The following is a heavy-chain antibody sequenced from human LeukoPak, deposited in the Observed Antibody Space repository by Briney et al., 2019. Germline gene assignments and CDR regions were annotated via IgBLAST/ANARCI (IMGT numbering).Heavy chain of an antibody. J-gene: IGHJ6*03. CDR1: GGSISSGSYY. V-gene: IGHV4-61*02. D-gene: IGHD3-3*01. CDR2: IYTSGST. CDR3: ARVRPTYDFPHYYYYMDV. Sequence: SETLSLTCTVSGGSISSGSYYWSWIRQPAGKGLEWIGRIYTSGSTNYNPSLKSRVTISVDTSKNQFSLKLNSVTTADTAVYYCARVRPTYDFPHYYYYMDVWGKGTTVTVSS.